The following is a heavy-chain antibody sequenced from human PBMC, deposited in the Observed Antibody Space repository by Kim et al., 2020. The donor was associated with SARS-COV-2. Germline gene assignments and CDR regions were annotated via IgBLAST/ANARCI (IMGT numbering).Heavy chain of an antibody. CDR3: AGEAGYGGSDY. D-gene: IGHD4-17*01. J-gene: IGHJ4*02. CDR2: ISYDGSKK. V-gene: IGHV3-30*03. Sequence: GGSLRLSCAASGFTFSSYGMHWVRQAPGKGLEWVAVISYDGSKKYYVDSVKGRFTIYRDNSKNTLYLQMNSLRGEDTAVYYCAGEAGYGGSDYWGQGTLVTVSS. CDR1: GFTFSSYG.